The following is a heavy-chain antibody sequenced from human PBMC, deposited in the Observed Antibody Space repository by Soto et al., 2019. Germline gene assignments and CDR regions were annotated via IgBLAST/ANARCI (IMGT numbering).Heavy chain of an antibody. CDR2: IRSKANSYAT. V-gene: IGHV3-73*01. D-gene: IGHD5-18*01. J-gene: IGHJ6*02. Sequence: GSLRLSCAASGFTFSGSAMHWVRQPSGKGLALVGRIRSKANSYATAYAASVKGRFTISRDDSKNTAYLQMNSLKTEDTAVYYCTRRADTAMSFENYYYYGMDVWGQGTTVTVSS. CDR1: GFTFSGSA. CDR3: TRRADTAMSFENYYYYGMDV.